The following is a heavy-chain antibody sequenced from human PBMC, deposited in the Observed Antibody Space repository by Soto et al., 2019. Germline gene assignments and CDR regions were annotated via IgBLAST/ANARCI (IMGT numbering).Heavy chain of an antibody. CDR3: ARDLGSRRSGTCCWEWFDP. D-gene: IGHD1-26*01. CDR2: INAYVGET. V-gene: IGHV1-18*01. Sequence: QVQLVQSGAEVKKPGASVKVSCKASGYTFTHYGITWVRQAPGQGREWTGWINAYVGETKSAQKYQGRITVTMDTSTNTACLELRSLRSDDTAVDYRARDLGSRRSGTCCWEWFDPWGQGTLVTVSS. J-gene: IGHJ5*02. CDR1: GYTFTHYG.